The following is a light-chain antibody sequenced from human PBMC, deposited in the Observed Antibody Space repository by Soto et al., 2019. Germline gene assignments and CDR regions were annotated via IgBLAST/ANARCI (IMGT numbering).Light chain of an antibody. CDR3: QQYGTSPQT. CDR2: DTS. Sequence: EIVWTQSPGTLSFSPGERATLSCRASQSVTSNYLAWYQQKPGQAPGLLIYDTSTRASGVPDRFSGSGSGTEFTLTISRLEPEDFAVYYCQQYGTSPQTFGQGTKVDI. CDR1: QSVTSNY. J-gene: IGKJ1*01. V-gene: IGKV3-20*01.